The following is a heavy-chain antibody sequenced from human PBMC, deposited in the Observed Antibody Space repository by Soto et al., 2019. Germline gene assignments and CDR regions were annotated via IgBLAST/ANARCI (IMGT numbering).Heavy chain of an antibody. D-gene: IGHD3-16*01. CDR3: SRGGWGTITDY. V-gene: IGHV3-23*01. CDR2: ISRSGSDT. Sequence: EVHLLESGGGMVQPGGSLRLSCAASGFTFRSFAMTWVRQAPGRGLEWVSDISRSGSDTYYADSVKGRFTISRDNSQNPLFLQMNSLRAEDTAVYYCSRGGWGTITDYWGQGTLVTASP. CDR1: GFTFRSFA. J-gene: IGHJ4*02.